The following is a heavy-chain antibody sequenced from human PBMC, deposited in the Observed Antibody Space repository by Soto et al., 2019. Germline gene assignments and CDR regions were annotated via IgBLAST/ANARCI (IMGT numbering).Heavy chain of an antibody. J-gene: IGHJ6*02. D-gene: IGHD2-8*02. CDR3: TRDWTGNTCPCMGV. Sequence: EVQLLESGGGLVQPGGSLRLSCTASGFTFSTYAMTWVRQAPGKGLEWVSTVSGSGAKTYYAVSVRGRFTISRDNSTDTLYLQTNSLTAEDTATYYCTRDWTGNTCPCMGVWCQGTTVTVSS. CDR1: GFTFSTYA. V-gene: IGHV3-23*01. CDR2: VSGSGAKT.